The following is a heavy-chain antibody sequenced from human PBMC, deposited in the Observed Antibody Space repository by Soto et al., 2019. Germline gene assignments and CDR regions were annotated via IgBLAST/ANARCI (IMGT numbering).Heavy chain of an antibody. V-gene: IGHV4-59*01. CDR2: IYYSGST. CDR3: ARDRTRGYYDSCGYYYDNYYYCGMDV. CDR1: GGSISSYY. Sequence: SETLSLTCTVSGGSISSYYWSWIRQPPGKGLEWIGYIYYSGSTNYNPSLKSRVTISVDTSKNQFSLKLSSVTAVDTAVYYCARDRTRGYYDSCGYYYDNYYYCGMDVWGHGTTVTVSS. D-gene: IGHD3-22*01. J-gene: IGHJ6*02.